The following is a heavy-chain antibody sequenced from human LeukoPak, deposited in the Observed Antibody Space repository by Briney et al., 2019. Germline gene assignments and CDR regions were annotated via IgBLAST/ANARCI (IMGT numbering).Heavy chain of an antibody. CDR2: ISYDGSNK. J-gene: IGHJ4*02. D-gene: IGHD5-18*01. V-gene: IGHV3-30*18. Sequence: GRSLRLSCAASGFTFSSYGMHWVRQAPGKGLEWVAVISYDGSNKYYADSVKGRFTISRDNSKNTLYLQMNSLRAEDTAVYYCAKVHGYSYGRFDYWGQGTLVTVSS. CDR1: GFTFSSYG. CDR3: AKVHGYSYGRFDY.